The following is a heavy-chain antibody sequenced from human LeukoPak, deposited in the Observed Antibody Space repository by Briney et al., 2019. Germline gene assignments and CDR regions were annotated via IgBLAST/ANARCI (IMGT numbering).Heavy chain of an antibody. J-gene: IGHJ4*02. CDR2: ISWNSGSI. V-gene: IGHV3-9*01. D-gene: IGHD3-9*01. CDR1: GFTFDDYA. Sequence: GRSLRLSCAASGFTFDDYAMHWVRQAPGKGLEWVSGISWNSGSIGYADSVKGRFTISRDNAKNSLYLQMNSLRAEDTALYYCAKGRYYDILTGPEDYFDYWGQGTLVTVSS. CDR3: AKGRYYDILTGPEDYFDY.